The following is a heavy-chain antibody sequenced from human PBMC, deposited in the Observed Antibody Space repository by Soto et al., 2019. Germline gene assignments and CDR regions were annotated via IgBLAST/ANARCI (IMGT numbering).Heavy chain of an antibody. CDR3: ARRGYSYGYHYYYYGMDV. Sequence: KPSETLSLTCTVSGGSISSGGYYWSWIRQHPGKGLEWIGYIYYSGSTYYNPSLKSRVTISVDTSKNQFSLKLSSVTAADTAVYYCARRGYSYGYHYYYYGMDVWGQGTTVTVSS. V-gene: IGHV4-31*03. CDR2: IYYSGST. CDR1: GGSISSGGYY. D-gene: IGHD5-18*01. J-gene: IGHJ6*02.